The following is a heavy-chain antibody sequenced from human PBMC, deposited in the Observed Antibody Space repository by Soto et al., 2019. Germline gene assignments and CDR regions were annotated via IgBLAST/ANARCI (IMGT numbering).Heavy chain of an antibody. CDR1: GFSFSSYA. CDR3: AKAAAYHGSASYFPFDD. CDR2: ISGSGANT. V-gene: IGHV3-23*01. J-gene: IGHJ4*02. D-gene: IGHD3-10*01. Sequence: EVQLLESGGGLVQPGGSLRLSCAASGFSFSSYAMSWVRQAPGKGLEWVSSISGSGANTYYVDSVKGRFTVSRDNSKNTLYLQMRSRRGEDTAVYKCAKAAAYHGSASYFPFDDWGLGTRVTVSS.